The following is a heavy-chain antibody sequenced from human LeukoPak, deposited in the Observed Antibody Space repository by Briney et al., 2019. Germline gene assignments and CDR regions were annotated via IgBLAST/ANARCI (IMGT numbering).Heavy chain of an antibody. Sequence: PSETLSLTCAVSGGSISSTSYYWAWIRQPPGKGLEWIGTIYYSGSTYHNPSLKSRVTMSVDTSRNQFSLKLSSVDAADTAVYYCAKAGVRYFDSSGLYAVDFWGQGTTVTVSS. V-gene: IGHV4-39*01. J-gene: IGHJ3*01. CDR3: AKAGVRYFDSSGLYAVDF. CDR1: GGSISSTSYY. CDR2: IYYSGST. D-gene: IGHD3-22*01.